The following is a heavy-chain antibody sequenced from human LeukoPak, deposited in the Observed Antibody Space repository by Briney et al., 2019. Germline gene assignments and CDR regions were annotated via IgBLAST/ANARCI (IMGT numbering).Heavy chain of an antibody. Sequence: GGSLRLSCAASGFTFSSYAMHWVRQAPGKGLEYVSAISSNGGGTFYANSVKGRFTISRDNSKNTLYLQMNSLRAEDTAVYYCAKISGQATTLTDYWGQGTLVTVSS. D-gene: IGHD6-19*01. CDR3: AKISGQATTLTDY. V-gene: IGHV3-64*01. J-gene: IGHJ4*02. CDR2: ISSNGGGT. CDR1: GFTFSSYA.